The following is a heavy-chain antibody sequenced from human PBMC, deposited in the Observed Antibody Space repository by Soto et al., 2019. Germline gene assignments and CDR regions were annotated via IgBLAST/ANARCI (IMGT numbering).Heavy chain of an antibody. J-gene: IGHJ6*02. V-gene: IGHV1-2*02. CDR2: INPNRGGT. Sequence: ASVKVSCRASGYTFTGYYMHWVRQAPGQGLEWMGWINPNRGGTNYAQKFQGRVTMTRDTSISTAYMELSRLRSDDTAVYYCARDGGSSWRYYYYGMDVWGQGTTVTFSS. D-gene: IGHD6-13*01. CDR1: GYTFTGYY. CDR3: ARDGGSSWRYYYYGMDV.